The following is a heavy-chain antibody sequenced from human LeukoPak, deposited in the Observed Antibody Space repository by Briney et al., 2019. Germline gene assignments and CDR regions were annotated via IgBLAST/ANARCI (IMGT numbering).Heavy chain of an antibody. CDR1: GGNFNNFA. CDR2: IIPLSGTA. V-gene: IGHV1-69*06. D-gene: IGHD2-8*02. CDR3: ARDSRHAVLVPRGFDI. J-gene: IGHJ3*02. Sequence: SVKVSCKASGGNFNNFAVTWVRQAPGQGLVWVGRIIPLSGTANFAQEFQGRVSITADKSTSTAYMELRSLRSEDTAVYYCARDSRHAVLVPRGFDIWGQGAMVTVSS.